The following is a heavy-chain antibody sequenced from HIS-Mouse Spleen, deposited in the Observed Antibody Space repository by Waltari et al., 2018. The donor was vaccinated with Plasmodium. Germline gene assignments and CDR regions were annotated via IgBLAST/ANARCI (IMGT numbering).Heavy chain of an antibody. D-gene: IGHD6-6*01. CDR3: ARGMKSSSSAFDI. CDR1: GFTVRRTY. Sequence: EVQLVESGGGLIQPGGSLRLSCAASGFTVRRTYMSCVRQAPGKGLEWVSVIYSGGSTYYADSVKGRFTISRDNSKNTLYLQMNSLRAEDTAVYYCARGMKSSSSAFDIWGQGTMVTVSS. CDR2: IYSGGST. J-gene: IGHJ3*02. V-gene: IGHV3-53*01.